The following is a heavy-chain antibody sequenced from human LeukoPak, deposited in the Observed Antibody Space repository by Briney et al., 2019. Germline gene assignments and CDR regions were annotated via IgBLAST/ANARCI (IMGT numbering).Heavy chain of an antibody. Sequence: GGSLRLSCAASGFTFSNHAMHWVRQATGKGLEWVSAIGTAGDTFYPGSVKGRFTISRENAKNSLSLQINSLKAEDTAVYYCVRQQTSHGNFDYWGQGTLVTVSS. V-gene: IGHV3-13*01. J-gene: IGHJ4*02. CDR2: IGTAGDT. D-gene: IGHD1-26*01. CDR1: GFTFSNHA. CDR3: VRQQTSHGNFDY.